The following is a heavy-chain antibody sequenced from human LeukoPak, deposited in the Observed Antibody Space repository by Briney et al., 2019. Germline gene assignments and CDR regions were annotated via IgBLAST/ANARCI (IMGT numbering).Heavy chain of an antibody. CDR1: GGSISSYY. V-gene: IGHV4-59*08. CDR3: ARQGSSFDY. Sequence: SETLSLTCTVSGGSISSYYWGWIRQPPGKGLEWIGSINHSGYTYYNPSLKSRVTISVDASKNQFSLNLTSVTAADTAVYYCARQGSSFDYWGQGTLVTVSS. D-gene: IGHD6-6*01. J-gene: IGHJ4*02. CDR2: INHSGYT.